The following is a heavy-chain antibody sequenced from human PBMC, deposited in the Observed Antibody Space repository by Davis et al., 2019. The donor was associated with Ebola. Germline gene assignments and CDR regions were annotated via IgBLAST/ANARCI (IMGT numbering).Heavy chain of an antibody. CDR3: ARVSVPAALVPIDYYAMDV. V-gene: IGHV3-7*03. CDR1: GFTFNRYW. D-gene: IGHD2-2*01. Sequence: PGGSLRLSCAASGFTFNRYWMSWVRQAPGKGLQWVANIKEDGSEKYYVDSVKGRFTTSRDNAKNSLYLQMNSLRAEDTAVYYCARVSVPAALVPIDYYAMDVWGQGTTVTVSS. CDR2: IKEDGSEK. J-gene: IGHJ6*02.